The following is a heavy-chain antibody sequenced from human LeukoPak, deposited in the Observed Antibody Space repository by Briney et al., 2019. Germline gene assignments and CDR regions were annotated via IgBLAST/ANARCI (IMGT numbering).Heavy chain of an antibody. CDR3: ARELVVVTTISGHY. CDR1: GFSFSSYA. J-gene: IGHJ4*02. CDR2: ISYDGSNK. D-gene: IGHD2-21*02. Sequence: GGSLRLSCEASGFSFSSYAMHWVRQAPGKGLEWVALISYDGSNKYYADSVKGRFTISRDNSKNTLYLQMNSLRAGDTAVYYCARELVVVTTISGHYWGQGTLVTVSS. V-gene: IGHV3-30-3*01.